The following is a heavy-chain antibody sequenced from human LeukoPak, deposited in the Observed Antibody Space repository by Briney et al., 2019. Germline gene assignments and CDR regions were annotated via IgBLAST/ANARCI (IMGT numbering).Heavy chain of an antibody. J-gene: IGHJ6*04. Sequence: SGPTLVKPTQTLTLTCTFSGFSLSTSGMCVSWIRQPPGKALEWLALIDWDDDKYYSTSLKTRLTIPKDTSKNQVVLTMTNMDPVDTATYYCARSNVWGSYRSNCMDVWGKGTTVTVSS. CDR2: IDWDDDK. V-gene: IGHV2-70*01. CDR1: GFSLSTSGMC. CDR3: ARSNVWGSYRSNCMDV. D-gene: IGHD3-16*02.